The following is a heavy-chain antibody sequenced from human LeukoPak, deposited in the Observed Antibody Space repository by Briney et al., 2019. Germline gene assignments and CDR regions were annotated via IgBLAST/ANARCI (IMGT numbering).Heavy chain of an antibody. J-gene: IGHJ6*02. CDR2: IYYSGST. Sequence: SETLSLTCTVSGGSISSYYWSWIRQPPGKGLEWIGYIYYSGSTNYNPSLKSRVTISVDTSKNQFSLKLSPVTAADTAVYSCARVIPRYYGMDVWGQGTTVTVSS. D-gene: IGHD3-16*02. V-gene: IGHV4-59*01. CDR3: ARVIPRYYGMDV. CDR1: GGSISSYY.